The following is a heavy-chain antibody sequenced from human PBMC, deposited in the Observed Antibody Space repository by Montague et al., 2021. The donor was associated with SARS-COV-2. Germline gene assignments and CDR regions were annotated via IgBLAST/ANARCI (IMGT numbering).Heavy chain of an antibody. CDR3: ARDGYSSGWNGLHWFDP. D-gene: IGHD6-25*01. J-gene: IGHJ5*02. CDR2: IYTSGSX. V-gene: IGHV4-61*02. CDR1: IGSISSGSPY. Sequence: TLSLTCTVSIGSISSGSPYWSWIRQPAGKGLEWIGRIYTSGSXNYXPSLKSRVTISADTSKNQFSLKLSSVTAADTAVYYCARDGYSSGWNGLHWFDPWGQGTLVTVSS.